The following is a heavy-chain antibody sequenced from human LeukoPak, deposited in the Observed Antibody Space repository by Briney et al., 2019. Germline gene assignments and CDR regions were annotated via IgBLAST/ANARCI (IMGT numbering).Heavy chain of an antibody. D-gene: IGHD3-10*01. V-gene: IGHV3-23*01. J-gene: IGHJ5*02. CDR3: ALQVITMVRGGDWFDP. CDR1: GFTFSSYA. CDR2: ISGSGGST. Sequence: TGGSLRLSCAASGFTFSSYAMSWVRQAPGKGLEWVSAISGSGGSTYYADSVKGRFTISRDNSKNTLYLQMNSLRAEDTAVYYCALQVITMVRGGDWFDPWGQGTLVTVSS.